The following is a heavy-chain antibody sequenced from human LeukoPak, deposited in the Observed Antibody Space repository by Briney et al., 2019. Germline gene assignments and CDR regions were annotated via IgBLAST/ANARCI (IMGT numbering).Heavy chain of an antibody. Sequence: SETLSLTCTVSGGSISSYYWSWIRQPPGKGLEWIAYIHYSVSTNYNPSPKSRVTISLDTSKSQFSLKLSSMTAADTAVYYCVTVKPDGYSDYWGQGTLVTVSS. D-gene: IGHD5-24*01. CDR2: IHYSVST. CDR3: VTVKPDGYSDY. CDR1: GGSISSYY. V-gene: IGHV4-59*01. J-gene: IGHJ4*02.